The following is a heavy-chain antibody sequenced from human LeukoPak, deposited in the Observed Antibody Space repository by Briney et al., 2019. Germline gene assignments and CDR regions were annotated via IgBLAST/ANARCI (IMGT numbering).Heavy chain of an antibody. CDR3: ARQPLYDTSGYGQFEY. CDR1: GGSFSGYY. V-gene: IGHV4-34*01. D-gene: IGHD3-22*01. CDR2: ICHNGNT. Sequence: SETLSLTCAVYGGSFSGYYWSWIRQPPGKGLEWIGEICHNGNTNYNPSLKSRVTISVDTSKNQFSLRLSSVTAADTALYYCARQPLYDTSGYGQFEYWGQGTLVTVSS. J-gene: IGHJ4*02.